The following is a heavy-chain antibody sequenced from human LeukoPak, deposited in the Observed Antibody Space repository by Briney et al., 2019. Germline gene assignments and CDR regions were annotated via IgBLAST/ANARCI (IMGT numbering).Heavy chain of an antibody. Sequence: SETLSLTCAVYGGSFSGYYWSWIRQPPGKGLEWIGEINNSGSTNYNPSLKSRVTISVDTSKNQFSLKLSSVTAADTAVYYCAREYYGAGTKPIDYWGQGTLVTVSS. J-gene: IGHJ4*02. D-gene: IGHD3-10*01. V-gene: IGHV4-34*01. CDR3: AREYYGAGTKPIDY. CDR2: INNSGST. CDR1: GGSFSGYY.